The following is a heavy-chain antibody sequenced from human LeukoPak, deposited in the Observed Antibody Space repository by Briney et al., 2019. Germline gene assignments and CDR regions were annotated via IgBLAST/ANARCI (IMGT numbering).Heavy chain of an antibody. CDR1: GGSFSGYC. CDR3: ARGSSYGSGSYRSEYFQH. CDR2: INHSGST. V-gene: IGHV4-34*01. J-gene: IGHJ1*01. D-gene: IGHD3-10*01. Sequence: SETLSLTCAVYGGSFSGYCWSWIRQPPGKGLEWIGEINHSGSTNYNPSLKGRVTISVDTSKNQFSLKLSSVTAADTAVYYCARGSSYGSGSYRSEYFQHWGQGTLVTVSS.